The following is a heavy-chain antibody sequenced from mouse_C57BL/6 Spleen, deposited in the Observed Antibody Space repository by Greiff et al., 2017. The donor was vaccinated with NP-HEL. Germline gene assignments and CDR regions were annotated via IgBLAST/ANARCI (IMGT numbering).Heavy chain of an antibody. J-gene: IGHJ3*01. CDR2: IYPGNSDT. D-gene: IGHD1-1*01. CDR3: TRDLTTVVATPFAY. CDR1: GYTFTSYW. Sequence: EVQLQQSGTVLARPGASVKMSCKTSGYTFTSYWMHWVKQRPGQGLEWIGAIYPGNSDTSYNQKFKGKAKLTAVTSASTAYMELSSLTNEDSAVYYCTRDLTTVVATPFAYWGQGTLVTVSA. V-gene: IGHV1-5*01.